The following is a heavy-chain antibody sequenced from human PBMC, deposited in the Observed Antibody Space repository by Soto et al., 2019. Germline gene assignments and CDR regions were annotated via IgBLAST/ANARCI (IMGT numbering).Heavy chain of an antibody. CDR1: GGSISSYY. CDR3: ARDRGSNSSSWWDYYYYGMDV. V-gene: IGHV4-59*01. CDR2: IYYSGST. J-gene: IGHJ6*02. Sequence: SETLSLTCTVSGGSISSYYWSWIRQPPGKGLEWIGYIYYSGSTNYNPSLKSRVTISVDTSKNQFSLKLSSVTAADTAVYYCARDRGSNSSSWWDYYYYGMDVWGQGTTVTVSS. D-gene: IGHD6-13*01.